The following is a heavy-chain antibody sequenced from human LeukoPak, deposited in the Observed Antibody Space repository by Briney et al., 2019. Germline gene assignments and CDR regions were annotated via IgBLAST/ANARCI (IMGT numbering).Heavy chain of an antibody. D-gene: IGHD3-10*01. Sequence: PSETLSLTCAVYGGSFSGYYWSWIRQPPGKGLEWIGEINHSGSTNYNPSLKSRVTISVDTSKNQFSLKLSSVTAADTAVYYCARAVPIWFGGHMDVWGKGTTVTISS. CDR2: INHSGST. V-gene: IGHV4-34*01. J-gene: IGHJ6*03. CDR3: ARAVPIWFGGHMDV. CDR1: GGSFSGYY.